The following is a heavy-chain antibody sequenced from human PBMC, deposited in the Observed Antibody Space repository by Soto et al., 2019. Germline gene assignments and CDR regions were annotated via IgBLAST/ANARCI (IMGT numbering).Heavy chain of an antibody. Sequence: PGGSLRLSCAASGFTFSSYAMSWVRQAPWKGLEWVSTINGGGRNADYADSVKGRFTISRDNSKNTLYLQMNSLIVEDTAVYYCAYRTGFDYWGQGALVTVSS. CDR3: AYRTGFDY. CDR1: GFTFSSYA. CDR2: INGGGRNA. V-gene: IGHV3-23*01. J-gene: IGHJ4*02.